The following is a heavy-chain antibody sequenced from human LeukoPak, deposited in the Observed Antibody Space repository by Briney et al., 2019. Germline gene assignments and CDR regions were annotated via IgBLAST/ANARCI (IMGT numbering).Heavy chain of an antibody. CDR3: ARDPGPPDAFDI. Sequence: PSETLSLTCIVSGGSISSYYWSWIRQPPGKGLEWIGYIYYSGSTNYNPYLKSRVTISVDTSKNQFSLKLSSVTAADTAVYYCARDPGPPDAFDIWGQGTMVTVSS. J-gene: IGHJ3*02. V-gene: IGHV4-59*01. CDR2: IYYSGST. CDR1: GGSISSYY.